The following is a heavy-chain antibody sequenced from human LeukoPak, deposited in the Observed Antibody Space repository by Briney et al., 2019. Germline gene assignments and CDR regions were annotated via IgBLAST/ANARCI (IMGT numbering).Heavy chain of an antibody. J-gene: IGHJ3*02. CDR3: ARVRSYGNEDAFDI. CDR1: GGSINSYY. Sequence: PSETLSLTCTVSGGSINSYYWSWIRQPPGKGLEWIGYIYYSGSTNYNPSLKSRVTISVDTSKNQFSLKLSSVTAADTAVYYCARVRSYGNEDAFDIWGQGTMVTVSS. CDR2: IYYSGST. D-gene: IGHD5-18*01. V-gene: IGHV4-59*01.